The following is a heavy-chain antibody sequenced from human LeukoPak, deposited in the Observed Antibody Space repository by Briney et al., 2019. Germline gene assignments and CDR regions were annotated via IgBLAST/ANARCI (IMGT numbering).Heavy chain of an antibody. J-gene: IGHJ4*02. Sequence: GGSLRLSCAASGFIFSNYYMNWVRQAPGKGLEWVAHIKQDGSEKNYVDSVKGRFTISRDNAKNSLYLQMNSLRAEDTAVYYCARDLMYGDLDYWGQGTLVTVSS. CDR3: ARDLMYGDLDY. V-gene: IGHV3-7*03. CDR1: GFIFSNYY. CDR2: IKQDGSEK. D-gene: IGHD4-17*01.